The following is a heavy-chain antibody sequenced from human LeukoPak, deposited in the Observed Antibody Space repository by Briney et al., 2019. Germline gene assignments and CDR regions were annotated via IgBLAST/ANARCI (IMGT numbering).Heavy chain of an antibody. D-gene: IGHD3-22*01. CDR1: GFTVGSNY. V-gene: IGHV3-66*02. CDR3: AYTPYDSSGYYYSGFDY. J-gene: IGHJ4*02. CDR2: IYSGGST. Sequence: GGSLRLSCAASGFTVGSNYMSWVRQAPGKGLEWVSVIYSGGSTYYADSVKGRFTISRDNSKNTLYLQMNSLRAEDTAVYYCAYTPYDSSGYYYSGFDYWGQGTLVTVSS.